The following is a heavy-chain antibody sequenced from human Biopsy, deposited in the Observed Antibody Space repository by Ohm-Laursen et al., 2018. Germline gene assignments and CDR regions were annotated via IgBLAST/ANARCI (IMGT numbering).Heavy chain of an antibody. CDR3: ARRGSGGRSFDH. V-gene: IGHV4-59*08. Sequence: SDTLFLTCTVSGGSISSFYWTWIRQPPGKGPEWIGDISDSGSTNYKPSLKSRVIISVDTSKNQFSLNLSSVTAADTAVYYCARRGSGGRSFDHWGQGTLVTVSS. J-gene: IGHJ4*02. CDR1: GGSISSFY. D-gene: IGHD2-15*01. CDR2: ISDSGST.